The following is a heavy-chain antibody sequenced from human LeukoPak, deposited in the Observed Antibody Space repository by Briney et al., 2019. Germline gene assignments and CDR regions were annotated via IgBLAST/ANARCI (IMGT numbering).Heavy chain of an antibody. J-gene: IGHJ3*02. V-gene: IGHV1-24*01. CDR2: FEPEEGDHGET. Sequence: GASVKVSCRVSGYSLSDLSIHWVRHVHGKGLEWMGGFEPEEGDHGETTFAQNFEGRLTLTEDTLTDTAYMEFLSLTSEDTGVYYCATDRLEIYALNIWGQGTMVTVSS. CDR1: GYSLSDLS. D-gene: IGHD1-1*01. CDR3: ATDRLEIYALNI.